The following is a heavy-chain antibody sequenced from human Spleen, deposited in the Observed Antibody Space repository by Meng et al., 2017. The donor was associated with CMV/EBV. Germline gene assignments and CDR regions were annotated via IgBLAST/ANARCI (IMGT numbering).Heavy chain of an antibody. D-gene: IGHD3-10*01. CDR3: ARPTGITMVRGVAIGGMDV. CDR2: IIPIFGTA. Sequence: SVKVSCKASGGTFSNYAISWVRQAPGQGLEWMGGIIPIFGTANYAQKFQGRVTITTDESTSTAYMDLSSLRSEDTAVYYCARPTGITMVRGVAIGGMDVWGQGTTVTVSS. V-gene: IGHV1-69*05. CDR1: GGTFSNYA. J-gene: IGHJ6*02.